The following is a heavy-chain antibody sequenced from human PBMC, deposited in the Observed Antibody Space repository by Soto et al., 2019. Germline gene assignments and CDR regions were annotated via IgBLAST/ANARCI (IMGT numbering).Heavy chain of an antibody. CDR1: GGTFSSYA. D-gene: IGHD3-10*01. V-gene: IGHV1-69*12. J-gene: IGHJ3*02. CDR3: ARDRGGATMVRGVIIKGGVSDAFDI. CDR2: IIPIFGTA. Sequence: QVQLVQSGAEVKKPGSSVKVSCKASGGTFSSYAISWVRQAPGQGLEWMGGIIPIFGTANYAQKFQGRVTITADESTSTAYMELSSLRSEDTAVYYCARDRGGATMVRGVIIKGGVSDAFDIWGQGTMVTVSS.